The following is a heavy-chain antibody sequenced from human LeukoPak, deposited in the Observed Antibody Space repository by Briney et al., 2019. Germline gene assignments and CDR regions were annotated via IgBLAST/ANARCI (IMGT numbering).Heavy chain of an antibody. D-gene: IGHD3-9*01. V-gene: IGHV1-46*01. J-gene: IGHJ3*02. CDR3: ARIKTGYHDAFDI. CDR1: GYTFTSYY. Sequence: GASVKVSCKASGYTFTSYYMHWVRQAPGQGLEWMGTINPSGGSTSSAQKFQGRVTMTRDTSTSTVYMELSSLRSEDTAVYYCARIKTGYHDAFDIWGQGTMVTVSS. CDR2: INPSGGST.